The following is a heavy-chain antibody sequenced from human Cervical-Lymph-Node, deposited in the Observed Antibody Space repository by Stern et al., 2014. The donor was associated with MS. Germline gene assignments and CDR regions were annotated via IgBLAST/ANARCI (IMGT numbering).Heavy chain of an antibody. J-gene: IGHJ4*02. CDR2: IYYSGST. D-gene: IGHD6-25*01. CDR3: ARGPYSTGLHFDY. V-gene: IGHV4-59*01. Sequence: QVQLVESGPGLVKPSETLSLTCTVSGGSITSYYWSWIRQPPGQGLGWIGYIYYSGSTNYTPSLKSRVTISVDTSKNQFSLKLSSVTAADTAVYYCARGPYSTGLHFDYWGQETLVTVSS. CDR1: GGSITSYY.